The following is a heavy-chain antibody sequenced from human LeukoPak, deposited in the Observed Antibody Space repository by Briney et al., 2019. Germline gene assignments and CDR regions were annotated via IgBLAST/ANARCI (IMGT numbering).Heavy chain of an antibody. CDR2: ISDNELNK. J-gene: IGHJ5*02. V-gene: IGHV3-30*04. CDR3: ARGRDGYNYAGFDP. CDR1: GFTFSSHE. D-gene: IGHD5-24*01. Sequence: GGSLRLSCAGSGFTFSSHEMNWVRQAPGKGLEWVAVISDNELNKFNADSVKGRFTISRDNSKSTVYLQMYSLRAKDTAVYYCARGRDGYNYAGFDPWGQGTLVTVSS.